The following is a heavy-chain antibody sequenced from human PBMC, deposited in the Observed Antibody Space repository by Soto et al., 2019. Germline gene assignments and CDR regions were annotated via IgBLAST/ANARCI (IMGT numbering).Heavy chain of an antibody. V-gene: IGHV3-53*01. D-gene: IGHD2-2*01. J-gene: IGHJ4*02. Sequence: GGSLRLSCAASGFTVSSNYMSWVRQAPGKGLEWVSVIYSGGSTYYADSVKGRFTISRDNSKNTLYLQMNSLRAEDTAVYYCARVCSSTSCYDFGFVEYWGQGTLVTVSS. CDR1: GFTVSSNY. CDR3: ARVCSSTSCYDFGFVEY. CDR2: IYSGGST.